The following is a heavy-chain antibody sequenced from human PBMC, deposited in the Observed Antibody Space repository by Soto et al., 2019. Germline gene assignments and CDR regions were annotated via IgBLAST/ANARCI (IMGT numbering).Heavy chain of an antibody. J-gene: IGHJ4*02. CDR1: GFTFSSYA. D-gene: IGHD2-8*01. Sequence: EVQLLESGGGLVQPGGSLRLSCAASGFTFSSYAMSWVRQAPGEGLEWVAAINGGGDTTKYADSVKGRFTISRDNSENTLYLQMNSLRAEDTAVYYCAKRCTDNVCYLEYWGQGTLVTVSS. CDR2: INGGGDTT. CDR3: AKRCTDNVCYLEY. V-gene: IGHV3-23*01.